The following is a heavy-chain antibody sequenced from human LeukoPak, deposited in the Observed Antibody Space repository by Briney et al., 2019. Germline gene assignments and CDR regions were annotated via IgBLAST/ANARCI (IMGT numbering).Heavy chain of an antibody. CDR2: IYNSGNIY. Sequence: SQTLSLTCTVSGGSIASGGYFWSWIRQHPGKALEWVGYIYNSGNIYYYNPSLKGRVRISVDTSKNHFSLSLSSVTAADTAVYYCARDVGAKYYFDYWGHGTLVTVSS. J-gene: IGHJ4*01. D-gene: IGHD4/OR15-4a*01. CDR1: GGSIASGGYF. V-gene: IGHV4-31*03. CDR3: ARDVGAKYYFDY.